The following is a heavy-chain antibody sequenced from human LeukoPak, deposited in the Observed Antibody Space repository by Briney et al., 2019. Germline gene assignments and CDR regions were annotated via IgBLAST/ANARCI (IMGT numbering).Heavy chain of an antibody. CDR3: ARVHSSSWYGENFDY. CDR1: RFTFSSYS. D-gene: IGHD6-13*01. J-gene: IGHJ4*02. CDR2: ISSFGSYI. Sequence: GGSLRLSCAASRFTFSSYSMNWVRQAPGKGLEWVSSISSFGSYIYYADSVKGRFTISRDNAKNSLYLQMNSLRAEDTAVYYCARVHSSSWYGENFDYWGQGTLVTVSS. V-gene: IGHV3-21*01.